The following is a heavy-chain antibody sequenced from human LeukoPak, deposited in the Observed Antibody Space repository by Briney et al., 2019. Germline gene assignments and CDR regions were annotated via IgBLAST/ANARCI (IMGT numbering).Heavy chain of an antibody. J-gene: IGHJ5*02. CDR3: ATRGYRYSSSWYGDGWFDP. CDR1: GGPIFSSY. D-gene: IGHD6-13*01. V-gene: IGHV4-59*01. CDR2: FYYSGRS. Sequence: PSETLSLTCSVWGGPIFSSYWRCIRQPPGKGLECVGDFYYSGRSNYNPFLKSRVTISLATAKNQFSLKLSSVTAADTAEYYCATRGYRYSSSWYGDGWFDPWGQGTLVTVSS.